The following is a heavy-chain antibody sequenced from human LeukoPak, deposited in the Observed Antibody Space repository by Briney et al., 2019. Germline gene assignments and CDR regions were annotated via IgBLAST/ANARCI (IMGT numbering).Heavy chain of an antibody. CDR1: GYTFTSYD. V-gene: IGHV1-8*01. CDR2: MNPNSGNT. Sequence: ASVKVTCKAFGYTFTSYDINWVRQATGQGLEWMGWMNPNSGNTGFAQKFQGRVTMTRNTSISTAYMELSSLRSEDTAVYYCARRGSLGDHFDYWGQGTLVTVSS. CDR3: ARRGSLGDHFDY. J-gene: IGHJ4*02. D-gene: IGHD2-21*02.